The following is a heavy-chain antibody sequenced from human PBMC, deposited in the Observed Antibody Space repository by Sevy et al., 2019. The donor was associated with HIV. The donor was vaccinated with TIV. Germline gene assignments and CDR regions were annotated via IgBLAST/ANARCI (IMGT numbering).Heavy chain of an antibody. CDR2: ITFDGRNK. V-gene: IGHV3-30*02. D-gene: IGHD3-10*01. Sequence: GGSLRLSCAASGFIFRDYGMHWVRQAPGKGLEWVTFITFDGRNKNYGDSVRGRFTISRDNAKNTPYVQMNSLRDEDTAVYYCAKESLVRGIKTEAFDIWGQGTMVTVSS. CDR1: GFIFRDYG. J-gene: IGHJ3*02. CDR3: AKESLVRGIKTEAFDI.